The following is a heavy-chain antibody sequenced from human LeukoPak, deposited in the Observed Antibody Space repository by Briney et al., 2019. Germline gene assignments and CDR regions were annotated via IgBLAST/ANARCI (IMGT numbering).Heavy chain of an antibody. D-gene: IGHD6-13*01. CDR2: IYYSGST. J-gene: IGHJ4*02. V-gene: IGHV4-59*08. CDR1: GGSISSYY. Sequence: SETLSLTCTVSGGSISSYYWSWIRQPPGKGLEWIGYIYYSGSTNYNPSLKSRVTISVDTSKNQFSLKLTSVTAADTAVYYCARPSSSWNTFDYWGQGTLVTVSS. CDR3: ARPSSSWNTFDY.